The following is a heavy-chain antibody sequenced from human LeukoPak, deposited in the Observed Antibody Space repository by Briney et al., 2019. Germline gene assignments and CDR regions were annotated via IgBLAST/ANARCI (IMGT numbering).Heavy chain of an antibody. J-gene: IGHJ4*02. V-gene: IGHV3-23*01. D-gene: IGHD1-1*01. CDR3: ANNWNMDY. Sequence: GSLRLSCAASGFTFSIYAMTWVRQAPGKGLDWVSVISASGDTTYYSDSVKGRFTISRDNSKNTLYLQMSSLRAEDTAVYYCANNWNMDYWGQGTLVTVSS. CDR1: GFTFSIYA. CDR2: ISASGDTT.